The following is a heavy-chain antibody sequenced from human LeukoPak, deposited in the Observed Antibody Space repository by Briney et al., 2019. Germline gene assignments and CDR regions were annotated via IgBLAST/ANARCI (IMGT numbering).Heavy chain of an antibody. J-gene: IGHJ3*02. D-gene: IGHD5-12*01. CDR1: GCTFSSYD. CDR3: ARGAVALAFDI. V-gene: IGHV3-13*04. CDR2: IGTAGDT. Sequence: PGGTLRLSCAASGCTFSSYDMHWVRLATGKGLEWVSAIGTAGDTYYPGSVKGRFTISRENAKNSLYLQMNSLRAGDTAVYYCARGAVALAFDIWGQGTMVTVSS.